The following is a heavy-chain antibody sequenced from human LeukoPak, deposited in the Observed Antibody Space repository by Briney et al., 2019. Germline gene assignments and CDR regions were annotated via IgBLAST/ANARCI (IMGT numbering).Heavy chain of an antibody. V-gene: IGHV3-72*01. CDR3: ASRSGGYYSYAFDI. CDR2: SRNKVKSYTT. CDR1: GFTLSDHY. D-gene: IGHD1-26*01. J-gene: IGHJ3*02. Sequence: GGSLRLSCAASGFTLSDHYMDWVRQAPGKGLEWVGRSRNKVKSYTTEYAASVKGRFTISRDDSKNSLYLQMNSLRAEDTAVYYCASRSGGYYSYAFDIWGQGTMVTVSS.